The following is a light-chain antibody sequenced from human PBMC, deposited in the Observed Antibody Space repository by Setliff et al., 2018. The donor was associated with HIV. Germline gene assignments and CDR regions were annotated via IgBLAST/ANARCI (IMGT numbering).Light chain of an antibody. CDR2: DTS. Sequence: EPSLTVSPGGTVTLTCGSSTGAVTSGHYPYWFQQKPGQAPRTLIYDTSNKHSWTPARFSGSLLGGKAALTLSGAQPEDEAAYYCFLSYSGARRVFGGGTKATVL. CDR1: TGAVTSGHY. J-gene: IGLJ3*02. V-gene: IGLV7-46*01. CDR3: FLSYSGARRV.